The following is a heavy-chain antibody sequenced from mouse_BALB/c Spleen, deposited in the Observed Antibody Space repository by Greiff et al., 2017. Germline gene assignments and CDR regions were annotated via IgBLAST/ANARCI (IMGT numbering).Heavy chain of an antibody. V-gene: IGHV2-9*02. CDR3: ARDSKSYAMDY. CDR2: IWAGGST. J-gene: IGHJ4*01. Sequence: VQLVESGPGLVAPSQSLSITCTVSRFSLTSYGVHWVRQPPGKGLEWLGVIWAGGSTNYNSALMSRLSISKDNSKSQVFLKMNSLQTDDTAMYYCARDSKSYAMDYWGQGTSVTVSS. CDR1: RFSLTSYG.